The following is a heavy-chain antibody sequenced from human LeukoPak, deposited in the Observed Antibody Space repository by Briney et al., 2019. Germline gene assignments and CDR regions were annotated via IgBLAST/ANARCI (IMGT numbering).Heavy chain of an antibody. CDR2: ISGSGGST. Sequence: GGSLRLSCAASGFTLSSYAMTWVRQAPGKGLEWVSAISGSGGSTYYADSVKGRFTISRDNSKNTLYLQMNSLRAEDTAVYYCAKGKDFGAYLPRNWGQGTLVTVSS. D-gene: IGHD4-17*01. CDR3: AKGKDFGAYLPRN. CDR1: GFTLSSYA. V-gene: IGHV3-23*01. J-gene: IGHJ4*02.